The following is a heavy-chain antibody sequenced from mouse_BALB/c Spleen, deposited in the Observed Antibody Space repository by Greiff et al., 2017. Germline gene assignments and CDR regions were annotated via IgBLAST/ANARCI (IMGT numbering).Heavy chain of an antibody. CDR2: ISSGGSYT. J-gene: IGHJ3*01. CDR3: ARAYDSWFAY. D-gene: IGHD2-4*01. V-gene: IGHV5-9-4*01. Sequence: VQLKESGGGLVKPGGSLKLSCAASGFTFSSYAMSWVRQSPEKRLEWVAEISSGGSYTYYPDTVTGRFTISRDNAKNTLYLEMSSLRSEDTAMYYCARAYDSWFAYWGQGTLVTVSA. CDR1: GFTFSSYA.